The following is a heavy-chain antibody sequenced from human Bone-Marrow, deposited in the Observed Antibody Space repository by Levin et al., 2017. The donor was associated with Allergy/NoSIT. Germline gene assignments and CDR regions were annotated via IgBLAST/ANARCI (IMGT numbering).Heavy chain of an antibody. CDR1: GASISSGTHY. CDR3: AREHTNTWLIDY. D-gene: IGHD6-13*01. J-gene: IGHJ4*02. Sequence: SETLSLTCTVSGASISSGTHYWSWIRHHPEKGLEWIGYAHSTRGPYYNPSFRGRIIMSMDTSTNQFSLRLSSVTAADTAVYHCAREHTNTWLIDYWGPGTRVTVSS. V-gene: IGHV4-31*03. CDR2: AHSTRGP.